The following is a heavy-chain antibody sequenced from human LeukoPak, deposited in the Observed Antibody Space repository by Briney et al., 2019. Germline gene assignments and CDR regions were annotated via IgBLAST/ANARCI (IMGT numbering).Heavy chain of an antibody. J-gene: IGHJ6*03. CDR3: ARGHSIEPYYYYYYMDV. Sequence: PSETLSLTCTVSGGSISSYYWSWIRQPPGKGLEWLGYIYYSGSTNYNPSLKSRVTISVDTSKNQFSLKLRSVTAADTAVYYCARGHSIEPYYYYYYMDVWGKGTTVTGSS. CDR1: GGSISSYY. CDR2: IYYSGST. D-gene: IGHD4-11*01. V-gene: IGHV4-59*01.